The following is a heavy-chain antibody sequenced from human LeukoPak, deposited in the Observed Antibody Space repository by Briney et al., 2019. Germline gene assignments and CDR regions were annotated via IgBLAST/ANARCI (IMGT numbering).Heavy chain of an antibody. J-gene: IGHJ5*02. CDR2: INSSSSYI. Sequence: GGSLRLSCAASGFTFSSYSMNWVRQAPGKGLGWVSSINSSSSYIYYADSVKGRFTISRDNAKNSLYLQMNSLRAEDTAVYYCARDRRGYSGYDWVSWGQGTLVTVSS. CDR3: ARDRRGYSGYDWVS. D-gene: IGHD5-12*01. CDR1: GFTFSSYS. V-gene: IGHV3-21*01.